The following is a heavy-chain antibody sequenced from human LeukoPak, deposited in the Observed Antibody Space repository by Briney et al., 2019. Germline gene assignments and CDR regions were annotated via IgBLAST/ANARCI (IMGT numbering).Heavy chain of an antibody. J-gene: IGHJ6*02. V-gene: IGHV4-34*01. CDR3: ARGQRFYYYYGMDV. Sequence: SETLSLTCAVYGGSFSGYYWSWLRQPPGKGLEWIGEINHSGSTNYNPSLKSRVTISVDTSKNQFSLKLSSVTAADTAVYYCARGQRFYYYYGMDVWGQGTTVTVSS. CDR2: INHSGST. CDR1: GGSFSGYY.